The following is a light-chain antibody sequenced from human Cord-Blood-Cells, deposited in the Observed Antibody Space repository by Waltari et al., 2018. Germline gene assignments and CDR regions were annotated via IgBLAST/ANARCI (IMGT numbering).Light chain of an antibody. V-gene: IGLV2-14*01. CDR1: SSDVGGYNY. CDR3: SSYTSSSTWV. CDR2: DVS. Sequence: QSALTQPASVSGSPGQSIPISCTGTSSDVGGYNYVSWYQQHPGKAPKLMIYDVSKRPSGVSTRFSGSKSGNTASLTISGLQAEDEADYYCSSYTSSSTWVFGGGTKLTVL. J-gene: IGLJ3*02.